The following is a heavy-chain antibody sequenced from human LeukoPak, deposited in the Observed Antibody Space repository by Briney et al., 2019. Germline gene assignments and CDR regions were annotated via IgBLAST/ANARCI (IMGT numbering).Heavy chain of an antibody. CDR2: IKSKTAGGTT. D-gene: IGHD3-16*02. CDR1: TFTFTNVW. V-gene: IGHV3-15*01. CDR3: TTSYYDYVWGSYRYQKYYFDY. J-gene: IGHJ4*02. Sequence: AGSLRLSCAASTFTFTNVWMSWDRQAPRKGREWVGRIKSKTAGGTTDYAAPVKGRLTISRADSKNTLYLPMNSLKTEDTAVYYCTTSYYDYVWGSYRYQKYYFDYWGQGTLVTVSS.